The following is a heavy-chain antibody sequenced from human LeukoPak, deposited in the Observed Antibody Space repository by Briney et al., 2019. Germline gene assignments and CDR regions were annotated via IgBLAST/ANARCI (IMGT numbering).Heavy chain of an antibody. V-gene: IGHV4-59*01. CDR3: ARGRRYCSGGSCYSTDYFDY. CDR2: IYYSGST. J-gene: IGHJ4*02. Sequence: PSETLSLTCTVSGGSISSYYWSWIRQPPGKGLEWIGYIYYSGSTNYNPSLKSRVTISVDTSKNQFSLKLSSVTAADTAVYYCARGRRYCSGGSCYSTDYFDYWGQGTLVTVSS. CDR1: GGSISSYY. D-gene: IGHD2-15*01.